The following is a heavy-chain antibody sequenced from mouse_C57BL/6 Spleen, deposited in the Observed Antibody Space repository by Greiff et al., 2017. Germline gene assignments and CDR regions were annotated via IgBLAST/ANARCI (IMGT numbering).Heavy chain of an antibody. CDR3: ARHTGPLDY. CDR2: ISNGGGST. CDR1: GFTFSDYY. J-gene: IGHJ2*01. V-gene: IGHV5-12*01. Sequence: EVQVVESGGGLVQPGGSLKLSCAASGFTFSDYYMYWVRQTPEKRLEWVAYISNGGGSTYYPDTVKGRFTISRDNAKNTLYLQMSRLKSEDTAMYYCARHTGPLDYWGQGTTLTVSS.